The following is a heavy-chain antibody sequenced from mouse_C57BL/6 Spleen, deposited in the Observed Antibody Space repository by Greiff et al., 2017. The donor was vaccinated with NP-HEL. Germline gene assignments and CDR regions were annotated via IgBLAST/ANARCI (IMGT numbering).Heavy chain of an antibody. CDR2: ISGGGGNT. V-gene: IGHV5-9*01. D-gene: IGHD1-1*01. CDR1: GFTFSSYT. Sequence: EVKVVESGGGLVKPGGSLKLSCAASGFTFSSYTMSWVRQTPEKRLEWVATISGGGGNTYYPDSVKGRFTISRDNAKNTLYLQMSSLRSEDTALYYCARRGYYGSLYYFDYWGQGTTLTVSS. J-gene: IGHJ2*01. CDR3: ARRGYYGSLYYFDY.